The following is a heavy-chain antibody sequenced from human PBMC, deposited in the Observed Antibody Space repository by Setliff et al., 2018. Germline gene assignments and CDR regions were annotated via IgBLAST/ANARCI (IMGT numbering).Heavy chain of an antibody. D-gene: IGHD1-26*01. CDR3: ARDRRIVGARHAFDI. V-gene: IGHV4-39*07. J-gene: IGHJ3*02. CDR1: GGSICSSRYY. CDR2: INYSGST. Sequence: SETLSLTCTVSGGSICSSRYYWGWIRQPPGKGLEWIGSINYSGSTYYNPSLKSRVTISVETSKNQFSLKLSSVTAADTAVYYCARDRRIVGARHAFDIWGQGTMVTVSS.